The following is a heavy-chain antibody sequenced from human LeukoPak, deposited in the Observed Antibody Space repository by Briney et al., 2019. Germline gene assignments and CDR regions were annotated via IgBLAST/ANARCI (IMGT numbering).Heavy chain of an antibody. CDR3: AREPATMVRGVLLGRFDP. D-gene: IGHD3-10*01. Sequence: ASVNVSCKSSGYTFTGYYMHWVRPAPGQGLEWMGRINPDSGGTNYAQKFQGRVTMTRDTSINTAYMELSRLRSDDTAVYYCAREPATMVRGVLLGRFDPWGQGTLVTVSS. J-gene: IGHJ5*02. CDR2: INPDSGGT. CDR1: GYTFTGYY. V-gene: IGHV1-2*06.